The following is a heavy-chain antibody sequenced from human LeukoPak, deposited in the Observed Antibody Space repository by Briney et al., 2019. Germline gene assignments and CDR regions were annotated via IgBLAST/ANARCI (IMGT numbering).Heavy chain of an antibody. J-gene: IGHJ4*02. D-gene: IGHD3-22*01. CDR1: GYTFTSYY. CDR2: INPSGGST. Sequence: ASVKVSCKASGYTFTSYYMHWVRQAPGQGLEWMGIINPSGGSTSYAQKFQGRVTMTRDMSTSTVYMELSSLRSEDTAVYYCARDSPDSSGYFTYFDYWGQGTLVTVSS. V-gene: IGHV1-46*01. CDR3: ARDSPDSSGYFTYFDY.